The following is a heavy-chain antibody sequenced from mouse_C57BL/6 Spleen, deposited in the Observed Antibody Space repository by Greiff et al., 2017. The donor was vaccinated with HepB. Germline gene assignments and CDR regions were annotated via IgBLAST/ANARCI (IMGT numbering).Heavy chain of an antibody. CDR1: GYAFSSSW. V-gene: IGHV1-82*01. D-gene: IGHD2-5*01. CDR2: IYPGDGDT. J-gene: IGHJ4*01. CDR3: ARSESNYGYAMDY. Sequence: VQLQQSGPELVKPGASVKISCKASGYAFSSSWMNWVKQRPGKGLEWIGRIYPGDGDTNYNGKFKGKATLTADKSSSTAYMQLSSLTSEDSVVYCCARSESNYGYAMDYWGQGTSVTVSS.